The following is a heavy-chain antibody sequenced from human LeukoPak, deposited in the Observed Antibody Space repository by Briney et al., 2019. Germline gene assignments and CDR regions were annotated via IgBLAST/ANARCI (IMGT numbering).Heavy chain of an antibody. V-gene: IGHV3-30*14. D-gene: IGHD4/OR15-4a*01. Sequence: GRSLRLSCAASGFTFSSYAMHWVRQAPGKGLEWVAVISYDGSNKYYADSVKGRFTISRDNSKNTLYLQMNSLRAEDTAVYYCAREPPPGARFDPWGQGTLVTVSS. CDR3: AREPPPGARFDP. CDR1: GFTFSSYA. J-gene: IGHJ5*02. CDR2: ISYDGSNK.